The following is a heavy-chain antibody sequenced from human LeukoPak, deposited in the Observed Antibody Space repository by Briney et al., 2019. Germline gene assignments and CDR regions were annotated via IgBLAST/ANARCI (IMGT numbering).Heavy chain of an antibody. J-gene: IGHJ3*02. V-gene: IGHV5-51*01. CDR1: GYSFTSYW. Sequence: GESLKISCKCSGYSFTSYWIGWVRQMPGKSLEWMGIIYPGDSDTRYSPSFQGQVTISADKSNSTAYLKWSSLKASDTAMYYCARGGDIAAAGTAAFDIWGQGTMVTVSS. CDR3: ARGGDIAAAGTAAFDI. CDR2: IYPGDSDT. D-gene: IGHD6-13*01.